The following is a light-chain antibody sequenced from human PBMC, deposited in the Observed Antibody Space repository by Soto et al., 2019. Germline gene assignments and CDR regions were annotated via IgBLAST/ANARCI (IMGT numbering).Light chain of an antibody. CDR3: QQYNSWPPCT. CDR2: GAS. CDR1: QSVSSN. V-gene: IGKV3-15*01. Sequence: EIVMTQSPATLSVSPGERATLSCRASQSVSSNLAWYQQKPGQAPRLLIYGASTRATGIPARFSGSGSGTEFTLTLSSLQSEDFAVYYCQQYNSWPPCTFGQGTKVEIK. J-gene: IGKJ1*01.